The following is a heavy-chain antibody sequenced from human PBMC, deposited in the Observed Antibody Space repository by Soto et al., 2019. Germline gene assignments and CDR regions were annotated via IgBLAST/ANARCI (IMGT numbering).Heavy chain of an antibody. Sequence: AGGSLRLSCVASGFTFSDSAMHWVRQAPGKGLEWVAMIWNDGSHQYYVDSVKGRFTVSRDNSKNTVTLQMNSLRAEDTAVYYCARDPPNSGWAFDHWGQGALVTVSS. J-gene: IGHJ4*02. V-gene: IGHV3-33*01. CDR3: ARDPPNSGWAFDH. CDR1: GFTFSDSA. D-gene: IGHD6-19*01. CDR2: IWNDGSHQ.